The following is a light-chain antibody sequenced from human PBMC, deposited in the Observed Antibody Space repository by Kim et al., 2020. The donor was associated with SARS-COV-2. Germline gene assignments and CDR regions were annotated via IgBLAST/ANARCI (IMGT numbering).Light chain of an antibody. J-gene: IGLJ1*01. CDR3: SSYLRNNIAYV. CDR2: DVS. CDR1: SSDVGGYDY. Sequence: QSALTQPASVSGSPGQSISISCTGTSSDVGGYDYVSWYQHHPGKVPKLIIYDVSKRPSGVSDRFSGSKSGNTASLTISGLQPEDEADYYCSSYLRNNIAYVFGTGTKVTVL. V-gene: IGLV2-14*03.